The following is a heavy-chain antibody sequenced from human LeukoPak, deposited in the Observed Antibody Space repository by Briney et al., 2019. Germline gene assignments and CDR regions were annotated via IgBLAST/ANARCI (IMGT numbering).Heavy chain of an antibody. CDR2: INPSGGST. Sequence: ASVKVSCKASGYTFTGYYMHWVRQAPGQGLEWMGIINPSGGSTSYAQKFQGRVTMTRDTSTSTVYMELSSLRSEDTAVYYCARDAYLDYGSGSQHTRWDFDYWGQGTLVTVSS. D-gene: IGHD3-10*01. CDR3: ARDAYLDYGSGSQHTRWDFDY. J-gene: IGHJ4*02. CDR1: GYTFTGYY. V-gene: IGHV1-46*01.